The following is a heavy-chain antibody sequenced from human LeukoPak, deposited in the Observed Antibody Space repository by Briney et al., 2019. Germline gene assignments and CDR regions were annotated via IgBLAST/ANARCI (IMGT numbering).Heavy chain of an antibody. D-gene: IGHD1-1*01. Sequence: GGSLRLSCAASGFTFSSYAMRWVRQAPRKGLEWVAVISYDGSNKYYADSVKGRFTISRDNSKNTLYLQMNSLRAEDTAVYYCAREYDTRYYYYGMDVWGQGTTVTVSS. CDR2: ISYDGSNK. CDR1: GFTFSSYA. CDR3: AREYDTRYYYYGMDV. J-gene: IGHJ6*02. V-gene: IGHV3-30-3*01.